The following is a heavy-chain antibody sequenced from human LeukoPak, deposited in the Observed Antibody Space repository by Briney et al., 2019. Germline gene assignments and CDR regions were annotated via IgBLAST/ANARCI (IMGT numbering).Heavy chain of an antibody. CDR2: ISSSSSYI. Sequence: GGSLRLSCAASGFTFSSYSMNRVRQAPGKGLEWVSSISSSSSYIYYADSVKGRFTISRDNAKNSLYLQMNSLRAEDTAVYYCARDGYYDILTGYLAFDYWGQGTLVTVSS. V-gene: IGHV3-21*01. J-gene: IGHJ4*02. CDR3: ARDGYYDILTGYLAFDY. CDR1: GFTFSSYS. D-gene: IGHD3-9*01.